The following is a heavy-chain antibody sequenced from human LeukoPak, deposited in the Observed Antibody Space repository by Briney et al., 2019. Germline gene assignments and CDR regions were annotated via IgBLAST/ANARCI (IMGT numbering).Heavy chain of an antibody. V-gene: IGHV1-18*01. CDR1: GYTFTIYG. CDR2: ISAYNGNT. Sequence: GASVTLSFKSSGYTFTIYGIGWVRQAPGQGLGRMGWISAYNGNTNYAQKLQGRVTMTTDTSTSTAYMELRRLRSDDTAVYYCAREWATVGTEYWGQGTLVTVSS. D-gene: IGHD4-23*01. J-gene: IGHJ4*02. CDR3: AREWATVGTEY.